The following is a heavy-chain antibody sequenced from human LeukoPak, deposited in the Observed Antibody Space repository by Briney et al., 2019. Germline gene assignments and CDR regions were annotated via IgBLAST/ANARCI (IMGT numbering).Heavy chain of an antibody. V-gene: IGHV4-61*05. CDR2: IYYSGST. J-gene: IGHJ4*02. Sequence: SETLSLTCTDSGGSISSSSYYWGWIRQPPGKGLEWIGYIYYSGSTNYNPSLKSRVTISVDTSKNQFSLKLSSVTAADTAVYYCAAIVVVPAAMMGVHDYWGQGTLVTVSS. CDR3: AAIVVVPAAMMGVHDY. CDR1: GGSISSSSYY. D-gene: IGHD2-2*01.